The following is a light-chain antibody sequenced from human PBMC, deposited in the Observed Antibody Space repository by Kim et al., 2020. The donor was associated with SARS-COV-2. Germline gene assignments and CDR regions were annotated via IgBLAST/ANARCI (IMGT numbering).Light chain of an antibody. CDR2: DAS. CDR1: QSVSSY. J-gene: IGKJ1*01. Sequence: EIVLTQSSATLSLSPGERATLSCRASQSVSSYLAWYQQKPGQAPRLLIYDASNRATGIPARFSGSGSGTDFTLTISSLEPEDFAVYYCQQHSNWPWTFGQGTKVDI. V-gene: IGKV3-11*01. CDR3: QQHSNWPWT.